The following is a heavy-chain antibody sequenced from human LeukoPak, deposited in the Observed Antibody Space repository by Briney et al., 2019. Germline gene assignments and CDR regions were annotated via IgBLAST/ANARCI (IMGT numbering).Heavy chain of an antibody. CDR1: GYTFTSYY. V-gene: IGHV1-2*02. J-gene: IGHJ4*02. CDR3: ARDSGLRFGKCFDY. D-gene: IGHD5-12*01. Sequence: GASVKVSCKASGYTFTSYYMHWVRQAPGQGLEWMGWINPNSGGTNYAQKFQGRVTMTRDTSISTAYMELSRLRSDDTAVYYCARDSGLRFGKCFDYWGQGTLVTVSS. CDR2: INPNSGGT.